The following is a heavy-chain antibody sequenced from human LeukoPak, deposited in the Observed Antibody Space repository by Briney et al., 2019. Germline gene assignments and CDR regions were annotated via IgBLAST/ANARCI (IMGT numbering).Heavy chain of an antibody. J-gene: IGHJ5*02. V-gene: IGHV3-33*01. Sequence: GGSLRLSCAASGFTFSSYGMHWVRQAPGKGLEWVAVIWYDGSNKYYADSVKGRFTISRDNSKNTLYLQMNSLRAEDTAVYYCAREGLGYCTNGVCYEVFDPWGQGTLVTVSS. D-gene: IGHD2-8*01. CDR3: AREGLGYCTNGVCYEVFDP. CDR2: IWYDGSNK. CDR1: GFTFSSYG.